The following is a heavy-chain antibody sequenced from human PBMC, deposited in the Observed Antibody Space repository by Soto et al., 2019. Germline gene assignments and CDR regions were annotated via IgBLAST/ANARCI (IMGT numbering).Heavy chain of an antibody. J-gene: IGHJ6*02. CDR2: IIPIFGTA. V-gene: IGHV1-69*06. Sequence: SCSSSVGIFNSYAISGFRQTTGQGLELMGGIIPIFGTANYAQKFQGRVTITADKSTSTAYMELSSLRSEDTAVYYCARDTAYYGSESYLDGPSLGMDVWGQRTTVTVS. CDR3: ARDTAYYGSESYLDGPSLGMDV. CDR1: VGIFNSYA. D-gene: IGHD3-10*01.